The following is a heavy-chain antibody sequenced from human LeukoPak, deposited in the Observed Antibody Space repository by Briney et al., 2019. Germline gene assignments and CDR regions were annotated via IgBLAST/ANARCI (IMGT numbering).Heavy chain of an antibody. Sequence: AGSLSLSCAASGFIVSSNYMSWVRQAPGQGLEWVSVIYSGGTTYYDDYVKGRFPISRDNSKNTLYIQRNILRAEDTAVYYCAREVGSPLSGMDVWGQGTTVTVSS. J-gene: IGHJ6*02. CDR3: AREVGSPLSGMDV. CDR2: IYSGGTT. CDR1: GFIVSSNY. V-gene: IGHV3-53*01. D-gene: IGHD2-2*01.